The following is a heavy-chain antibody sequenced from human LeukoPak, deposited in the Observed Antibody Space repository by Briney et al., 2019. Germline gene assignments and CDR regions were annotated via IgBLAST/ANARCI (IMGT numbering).Heavy chain of an antibody. Sequence: PGGSLRLSCAASGFTFSSYSMNWVRQAPGKGLEWVSYISSSRSTIYYADSVKGRFTISRDNAKNSLYLQMNSLRAEDTAVYYCARLPPYYYDSSGYDYWGQGTLVTVSS. CDR3: ARLPPYYYDSSGYDY. D-gene: IGHD3-22*01. J-gene: IGHJ4*02. CDR1: GFTFSSYS. V-gene: IGHV3-48*04. CDR2: ISSSRSTI.